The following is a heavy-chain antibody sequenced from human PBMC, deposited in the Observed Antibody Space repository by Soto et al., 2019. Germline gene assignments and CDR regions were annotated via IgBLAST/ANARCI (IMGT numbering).Heavy chain of an antibody. D-gene: IGHD1-1*01. CDR3: ANYQRQPGGFEY. CDR1: GFAFSDSA. Sequence: GGSLRLSCVASGFAFSDSAMRWVRQAPGKGPEWVSTISENIAYIYYADSVKGRFSISRDNSKNTVYLQMNSLRAEDTAIYYCANYQRQPGGFEYWGQGTLVTVSS. J-gene: IGHJ4*02. V-gene: IGHV3-23*01. CDR2: ISENIAYI.